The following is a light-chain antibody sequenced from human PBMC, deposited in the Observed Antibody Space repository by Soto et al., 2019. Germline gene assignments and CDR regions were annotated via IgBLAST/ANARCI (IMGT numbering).Light chain of an antibody. V-gene: IGKV1-5*03. J-gene: IGKJ1*01. CDR3: QQYDNLWT. CDR1: QTIGSW. CDR2: KAS. Sequence: DIQMTQSPSTLSASVGDRVTISCRASQTIGSWLAWYQQKPGKAPKLLIYKASTLEIGVPSRFSGSGSGTEFTLTISSLQPDDFATYYCQQYDNLWTFGQGTKVEIK.